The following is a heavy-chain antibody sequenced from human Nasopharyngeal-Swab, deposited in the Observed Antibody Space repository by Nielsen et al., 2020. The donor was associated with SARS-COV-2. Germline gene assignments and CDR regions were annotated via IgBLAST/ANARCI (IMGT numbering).Heavy chain of an antibody. CDR1: GFTFSSYG. CDR2: IWYDGSNK. J-gene: IGHJ4*02. Sequence: GGSLRLSCAASGFTFSSYGMHWVRQAPGKGLEWVAVIWYDGSNKYYADSVKGRFTISRDNAKNSLYLQMNSLRAEDTAVYYCARSRVNSGSYFYFDYWCQGTLVTVSS. V-gene: IGHV3-33*01. D-gene: IGHD1-26*01. CDR3: ARSRVNSGSYFYFDY.